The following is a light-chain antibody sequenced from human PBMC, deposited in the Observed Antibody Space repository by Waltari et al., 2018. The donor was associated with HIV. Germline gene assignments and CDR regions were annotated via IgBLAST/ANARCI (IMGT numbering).Light chain of an antibody. Sequence: QSAPTQPASVSGSPGQSITISCTGTRSDIGDYNFVAWYQQHPDSAPKLIIYDVSDRPSGVSIRFSGSKSGNTASLTISGLQAEDEADYYCSSFSLTSTLVFGTGTKVTVL. V-gene: IGLV2-14*03. CDR1: RSDIGDYNF. J-gene: IGLJ1*01. CDR2: DVS. CDR3: SSFSLTSTLV.